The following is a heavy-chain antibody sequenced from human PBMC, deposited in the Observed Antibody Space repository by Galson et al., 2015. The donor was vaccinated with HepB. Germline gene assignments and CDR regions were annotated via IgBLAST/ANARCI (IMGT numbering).Heavy chain of an antibody. J-gene: IGHJ4*02. CDR3: ARAGRAAVTNPVDY. CDR1: GGTFSRDT. D-gene: IGHD6-13*01. Sequence: SVKVSCKASGGTFSRDTISWLRQAPGQGLEWMGGRTRIFGTASYAQKFQVRVTSTADESTSTAYMALRSLRSEDTAVYYCARAGRAAVTNPVDYWGKGTRVTVSS. V-gene: IGHV1-69*13. CDR2: RTRIFGTA.